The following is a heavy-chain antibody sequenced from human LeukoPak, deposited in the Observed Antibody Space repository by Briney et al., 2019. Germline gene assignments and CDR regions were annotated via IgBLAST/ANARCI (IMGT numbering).Heavy chain of an antibody. D-gene: IGHD3-10*01. CDR1: GLIVSSSY. Sequence: AGGSLRLSCAASGLIVSSSYMSWVRQAPGKGLEWVSALYSGGSIYYADSVKGRFTISRDNSKNTLYLQMNSLRADDTAVYYCARDPSRGLYYFDHWGQGTLVTVSS. J-gene: IGHJ4*02. CDR3: ARDPSRGLYYFDH. V-gene: IGHV3-53*01. CDR2: LYSGGSI.